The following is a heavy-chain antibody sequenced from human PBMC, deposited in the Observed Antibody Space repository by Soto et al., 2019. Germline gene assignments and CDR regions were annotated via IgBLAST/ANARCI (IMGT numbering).Heavy chain of an antibody. CDR3: ATDLYYQGWFDP. J-gene: IGHJ5*02. V-gene: IGHV1-24*01. CDR2: FDPEDGET. D-gene: IGHD2-2*01. Sequence: ASVKVSCKVSGYTLTELSMHWVRQAPGKGLEWMGGFDPEDGETIYAQKFQGRVTMTEDTSTDTAYMEPSSLRSEDTAVYYCATDLYYQGWFDPWGQGTLVTVSS. CDR1: GYTLTELS.